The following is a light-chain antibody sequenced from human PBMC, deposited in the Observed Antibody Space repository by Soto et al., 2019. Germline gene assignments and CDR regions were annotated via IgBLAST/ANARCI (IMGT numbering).Light chain of an antibody. CDR3: QQYGKSPIT. CDR2: GSP. V-gene: IGKV3-20*01. J-gene: IGKJ5*01. CDR1: QRVSSSF. Sequence: EIVLTQSPGTLSLSPGDGSTLSCRASQRVSSSFLPWSQQKPGQAPRLLISGSPSWATGIPDRPSGSGSGTDFTLTINSLDPEDFAVYYCQQYGKSPITFGQGTRLEIK.